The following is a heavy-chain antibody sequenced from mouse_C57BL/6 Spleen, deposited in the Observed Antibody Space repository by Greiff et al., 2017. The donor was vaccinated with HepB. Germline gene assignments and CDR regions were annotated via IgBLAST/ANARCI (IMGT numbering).Heavy chain of an antibody. D-gene: IGHD1-1*01. V-gene: IGHV1-72*01. CDR3: AGNYYGSSYVLWLAY. CDR1: GYTFTSYW. CDR2: IDPNSGGT. J-gene: IGHJ3*01. Sequence: QVQLQQPGAELVKPGASVKLSCKASGYTFTSYWMHWVKQRPGRGLEWIGRIDPNSGGTKYNEKFKSKATLTVDKPSSTAYMQLSSLTSEDSAVYYGAGNYYGSSYVLWLAYWGQGTLVTVSA.